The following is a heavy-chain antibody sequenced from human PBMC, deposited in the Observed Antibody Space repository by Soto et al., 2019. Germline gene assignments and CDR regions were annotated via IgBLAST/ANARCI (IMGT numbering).Heavy chain of an antibody. CDR1: CASISSDDFY. V-gene: IGHV4-30-4*08. J-gene: IGHJ5*02. D-gene: IGHD3-10*01. CDR2: IYYSGST. CDR3: AREGVYGSGNYIWP. Sequence: SETLSVTCTVSCASISSDDFYWSWIRQPPGKGLEWIGYIYYSGSTYYNPSLKSRVTISVDTSKNQFSLKLSSVTAADTAVYYCAREGVYGSGNYIWPLGQGTLVTVSS.